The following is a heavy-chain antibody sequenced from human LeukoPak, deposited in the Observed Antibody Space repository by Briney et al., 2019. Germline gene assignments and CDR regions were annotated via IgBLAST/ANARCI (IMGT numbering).Heavy chain of an antibody. CDR3: ARVVNVGRSPFDY. V-gene: IGHV3-7*01. D-gene: IGHD3/OR15-3a*01. CDR1: GFTFSSYW. Sequence: GGSLRLSCAAPGFTFSSYWMSWVRQAPGKGLEWVANIKQDGSEKYYVDSVKGRFTISRDNAKNSLYLQMNSLRAEDTAVYYCARVVNVGRSPFDYWGQGTLVTVSS. J-gene: IGHJ4*02. CDR2: IKQDGSEK.